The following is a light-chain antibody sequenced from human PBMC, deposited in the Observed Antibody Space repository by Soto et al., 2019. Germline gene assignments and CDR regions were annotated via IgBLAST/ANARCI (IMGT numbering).Light chain of an antibody. CDR1: SSDFGSYEF. CDR2: EGI. Sequence: QSALTQPASVSGSPGQSITVSCTGTSSDFGSYEFVSWYQQHPGKAPKLIIYEGIKRSSGIPDRFSGSKSGTSATLGITGLQTGDEADYYCAAWDSSLSELVFGGGTKLTVL. CDR3: AAWDSSLSELV. J-gene: IGLJ2*01. V-gene: IGLV2-14*02.